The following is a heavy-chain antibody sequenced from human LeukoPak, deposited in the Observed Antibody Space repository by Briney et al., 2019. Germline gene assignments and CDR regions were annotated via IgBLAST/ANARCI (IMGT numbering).Heavy chain of an antibody. D-gene: IGHD3-22*01. V-gene: IGHV1-69*04. CDR2: IIPILGIA. Sequence: SVKVSCKASGGTFSSYAISWVRQAPGQGLEWMGRIIPILGIANYAQKFQGRVTITADKSTSTAYMELSSLRSEDTAVYYCARGPCDSSGYYYFYWGQGTLVTVSS. J-gene: IGHJ4*02. CDR1: GGTFSSYA. CDR3: ARGPCDSSGYYYFY.